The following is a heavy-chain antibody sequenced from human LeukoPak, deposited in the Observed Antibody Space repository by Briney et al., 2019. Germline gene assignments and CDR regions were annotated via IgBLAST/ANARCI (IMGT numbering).Heavy chain of an antibody. V-gene: IGHV1-46*01. Sequence: ASVKVSCKASGYTFTNYYMHWVRQAPGQGLEWMGIINPSGGSTNYAQKFQGRVAMTRDMSTSTVYMELSSLRSEDTAVYYCAREDYYDSGSNDYWGQGTLVTVSS. J-gene: IGHJ4*02. CDR2: INPSGGST. D-gene: IGHD3-22*01. CDR3: AREDYYDSGSNDY. CDR1: GYTFTNYY.